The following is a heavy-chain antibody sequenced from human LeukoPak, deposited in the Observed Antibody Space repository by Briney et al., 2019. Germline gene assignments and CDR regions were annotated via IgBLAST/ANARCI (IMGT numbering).Heavy chain of an antibody. CDR2: IYYSGST. V-gene: IGHV4-39*07. CDR1: GGSISSGIYY. CDR3: AREVHTTEYSRTTDY. D-gene: IGHD6-6*01. Sequence: SETLSLTCTVSGGSISSGIYYWGWIRQPSGKGLEWIGIIYYSGSTYYNPSLRSRVTMSVDTSKNQFSLKLSSVTAADTAVYYCAREVHTTEYSRTTDYWGQGTLVTVSS. J-gene: IGHJ4*02.